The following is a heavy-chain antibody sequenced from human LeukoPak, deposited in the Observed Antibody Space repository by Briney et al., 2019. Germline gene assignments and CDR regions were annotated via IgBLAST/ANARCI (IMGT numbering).Heavy chain of an antibody. CDR1: GDSIRSNNYY. Sequence: PSETLSLTCTVSGDSIRSNNYYWGWIRQPPGKGLEWIGSIYDTGSTFYNPSLKSRVIISIDTSKNQFSLKLSSVTAADTAVYYCQSRFLEWLLDYWGQGTLVTVSS. J-gene: IGHJ4*02. D-gene: IGHD3-3*01. CDR2: IYDTGST. CDR3: QSRFLEWLLDY. V-gene: IGHV4-39*01.